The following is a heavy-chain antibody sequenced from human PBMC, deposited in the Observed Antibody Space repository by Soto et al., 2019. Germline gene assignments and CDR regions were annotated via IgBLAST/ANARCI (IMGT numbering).Heavy chain of an antibody. CDR3: AKSLYTSGYYYVPISSFDH. CDR2: ISYDGSNQ. D-gene: IGHD3-22*01. J-gene: IGHJ4*02. Sequence: GWSLRLSCAASGFTFSSYGMHWVRQPPGRGLEWVAVISYDGSNQDYADSVKGQFTISRDNPKDTRYLHMSSLRVEDTAVYYCAKSLYTSGYYYVPISSFDHWGQGALVTVSS. CDR1: GFTFSSYG. V-gene: IGHV3-30*18.